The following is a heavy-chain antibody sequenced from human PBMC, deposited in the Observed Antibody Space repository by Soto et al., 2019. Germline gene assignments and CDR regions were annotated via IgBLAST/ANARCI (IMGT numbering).Heavy chain of an antibody. Sequence: LGESLKISCKGSGYSFTSYWIGWVRQMPGKGLEWMAIMYPDDSDIRYSPSFEAHVTISADKSTSTAFLQWSSLKASDTAMYYCATAYVYDFENSNYYRDAFDIWGQGTLVTVSS. D-gene: IGHD3-22*01. CDR3: ATAYVYDFENSNYYRDAFDI. CDR2: MYPDDSDI. V-gene: IGHV5-51*01. J-gene: IGHJ3*02. CDR1: GYSFTSYW.